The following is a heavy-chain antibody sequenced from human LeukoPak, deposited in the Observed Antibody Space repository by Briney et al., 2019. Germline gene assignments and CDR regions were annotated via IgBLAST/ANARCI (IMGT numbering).Heavy chain of an antibody. CDR2: ISAYNGNT. J-gene: IGHJ6*02. D-gene: IGHD6-13*01. Sequence: ASVKVSCKASGYTFTSYGISWVRQAPGQGLEWMGWISAYNGNTNYAQKLQGRVTMTTDTSTSTAYMELRSLRSDDTAMYYCARDSIAAAGIFYYGMDVWGQGTTVTVSS. V-gene: IGHV1-18*01. CDR1: GYTFTSYG. CDR3: ARDSIAAAGIFYYGMDV.